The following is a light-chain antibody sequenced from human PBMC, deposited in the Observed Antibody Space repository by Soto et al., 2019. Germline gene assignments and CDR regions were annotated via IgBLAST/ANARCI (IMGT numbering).Light chain of an antibody. CDR1: QSIGSW. CDR2: KAS. V-gene: IGKV1-5*03. CDR3: QQYNSYWT. Sequence: DIQMTQSPSILSASVGDRVTITCRASQSIGSWLAWYQQKPGKAPKLLIYKASSLESGVPSRFSGSGSGTEFTLTISSLQPDDFATYYCQQYNSYWTFGQGTKVDI. J-gene: IGKJ1*01.